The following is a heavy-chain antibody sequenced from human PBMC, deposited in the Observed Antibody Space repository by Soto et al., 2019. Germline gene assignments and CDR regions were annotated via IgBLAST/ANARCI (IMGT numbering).Heavy chain of an antibody. CDR3: PRSSLLVGFDY. CDR2: IFTSGST. V-gene: IGHV4-4*07. Sequence: SETLSLTYIVSNDSISNYYWSWIRQPAGKGLEWIGRIFTSGSTNYNPSLKSRVTMSVDTSKNQFSLKVRSVTAADTAVYCCPRSSLLVGFDYCGQGTLVTVSS. J-gene: IGHJ4*02. CDR1: NDSISNYY.